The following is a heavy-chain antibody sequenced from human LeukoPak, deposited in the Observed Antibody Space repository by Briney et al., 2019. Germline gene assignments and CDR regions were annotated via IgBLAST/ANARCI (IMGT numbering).Heavy chain of an antibody. CDR2: IYYSGST. J-gene: IGHJ5*02. Sequence: SETLSLTCTVSGGSISSYYWSWIRQPPGKGLEWIGYIYYSGSTNYNPSLKSRVTISVDTSKNQFFLKLSSVTAADTAVYYCATGRLSYNWFDPWGQGTLVTVSS. D-gene: IGHD6-25*01. CDR3: ATGRLSYNWFDP. CDR1: GGSISSYY. V-gene: IGHV4-59*01.